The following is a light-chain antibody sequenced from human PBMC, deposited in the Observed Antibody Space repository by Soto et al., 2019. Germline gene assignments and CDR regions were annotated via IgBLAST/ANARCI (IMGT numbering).Light chain of an antibody. CDR3: CSYRSDISVV. Sequence: QSALTQPASVSGSPGQSITISCTGTSSDVGGYNHVSRYQQHPGKAPKLMIYEVSNRPSGVSDRFSGSKSGTTASLTISGLQAEDEADYYCCSYRSDISVVFGGGTQLTVL. V-gene: IGLV2-14*03. J-gene: IGLJ2*01. CDR1: SSDVGGYNH. CDR2: EVS.